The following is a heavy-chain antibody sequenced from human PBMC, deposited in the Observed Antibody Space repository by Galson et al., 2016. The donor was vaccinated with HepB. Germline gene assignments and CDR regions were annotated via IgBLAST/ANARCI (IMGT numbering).Heavy chain of an antibody. CDR3: ARAAPPYYYYCMDV. CDR2: VDHSGST. J-gene: IGHJ6*02. Sequence: SETLSLTCAVYGGPFIDYHWTWIRQTPGKGLEWIGAVDHSGSTNYNPSLKGRVSMSVDTTRKQVSLKVDSVTAADTGLYFCARAAPPYYYYCMDVWGQGTTVIVSS. V-gene: IGHV4-34*01. CDR1: GGPFIDYH.